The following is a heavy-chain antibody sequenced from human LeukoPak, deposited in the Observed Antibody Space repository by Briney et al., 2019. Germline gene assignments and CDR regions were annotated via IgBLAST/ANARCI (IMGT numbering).Heavy chain of an antibody. CDR1: GFTFSSYA. CDR3: ARGAITMVRGDPGPYYYYYMDV. CDR2: ISSNGGST. D-gene: IGHD3-10*01. J-gene: IGHJ6*03. V-gene: IGHV3-64*01. Sequence: GGSLRLSCAASGFTFSSYAMHWVRQAPGKGLEYVSAISSNGGSTYYANSVKGRFTISRDNSKNTLYLQMGSLRAEDMAVYYCARGAITMVRGDPGPYYYYYMDVWGKGTTVTVSS.